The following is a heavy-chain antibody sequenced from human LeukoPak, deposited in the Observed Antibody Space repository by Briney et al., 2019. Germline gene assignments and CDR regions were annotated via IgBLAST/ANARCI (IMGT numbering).Heavy chain of an antibody. V-gene: IGHV1-2*02. CDR3: ARDLAPPYCSGGSCYFVQAFDI. Sequence: ASLKVSCKASGYAFAAYYVHWVRQAPGLGLEWMGWINPNSGGTNYAQKFQGRVTMTRDTSISTAFMELSSLRSDDTAVYYCARDLAPPYCSGGSCYFVQAFDIWGQGTMVTVSS. D-gene: IGHD2-15*01. CDR1: GYAFAAYY. CDR2: INPNSGGT. J-gene: IGHJ3*02.